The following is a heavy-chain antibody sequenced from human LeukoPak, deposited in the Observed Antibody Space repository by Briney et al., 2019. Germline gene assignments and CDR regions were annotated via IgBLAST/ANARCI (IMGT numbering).Heavy chain of an antibody. CDR1: GYTFTSYG. CDR3: ARGYYDSSGYYPYWYFDL. V-gene: IGHV1-18*01. D-gene: IGHD3-22*01. J-gene: IGHJ2*01. Sequence: GASVKVSCKASGYTFTSYGISWVRQAPGRGLEWMGWISAYNGNTNYAQKLQGRVTMTTDTSTSTAYMELRSLRSDDTAVYYCARGYYDSSGYYPYWYFDLWGRGTLVTVSS. CDR2: ISAYNGNT.